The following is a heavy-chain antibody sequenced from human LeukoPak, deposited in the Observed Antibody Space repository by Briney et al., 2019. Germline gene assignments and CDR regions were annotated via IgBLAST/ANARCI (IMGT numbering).Heavy chain of an antibody. CDR3: ARDLNTWYAFDY. J-gene: IGHJ4*02. Sequence: PGGSLRLSCAASEFTFTSYELNWVRQAPGKGLVWVSRINNDGRSTTYADSVKGRFTISRDNTKNTLYLQMNSLRAEDTAIYYCARDLNTWYAFDYWGQGTLVTVSS. V-gene: IGHV3-74*01. CDR1: EFTFTSYE. CDR2: INNDGRST. D-gene: IGHD6-13*01.